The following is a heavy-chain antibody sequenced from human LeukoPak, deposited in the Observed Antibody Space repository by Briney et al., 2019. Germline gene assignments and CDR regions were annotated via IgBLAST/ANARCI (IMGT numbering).Heavy chain of an antibody. CDR3: ARAAASRPFDY. V-gene: IGHV1-2*02. CDR2: INPNNSDT. Sequence: ASVKVSCKASGYTFTGYYMHWVRQAPGQGLEWMGWINPNNSDTDYAQKFQGRVTMTRDTSLSPVYMVLSRLRADDTAVYHCARAAASRPFDYVGQGTLATVSS. D-gene: IGHD6-6*01. CDR1: GYTFTGYY. J-gene: IGHJ4*02.